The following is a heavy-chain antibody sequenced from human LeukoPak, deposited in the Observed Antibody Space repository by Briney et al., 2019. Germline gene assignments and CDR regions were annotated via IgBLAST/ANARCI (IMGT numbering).Heavy chain of an antibody. Sequence: SETLSLTCTVSGGSISSYYWSWIRQPPGKGLEWIGYIYYSGSTNYNPSLKSRVTTSVDTSKNQFSLKLSSVTAADTAVYYCARARYCSSTSCYTYIFDWGQGTLVTVSS. CDR1: GGSISSYY. D-gene: IGHD2-2*02. CDR2: IYYSGST. CDR3: ARARYCSSTSCYTYIFD. J-gene: IGHJ4*02. V-gene: IGHV4-59*08.